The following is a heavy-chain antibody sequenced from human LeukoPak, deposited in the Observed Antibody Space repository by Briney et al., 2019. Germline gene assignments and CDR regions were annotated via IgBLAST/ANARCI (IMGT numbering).Heavy chain of an antibody. D-gene: IGHD2-15*01. J-gene: IGHJ4*02. V-gene: IGHV3-9*01. CDR1: GFTFDDYA. CDR3: AKATIPPFCSGGRCYPYYFEY. CDR2: ISWNGGSI. Sequence: GGSLRLSCAASGFTFDDYAMHWVRQAPGKGLEWVSGISWNGGSIGYADSVKGRFTISSDNAKNSLYLQMNSLRAEDTALYYCAKATIPPFCSGGRCYPYYFEYGGQRTLVTVSS.